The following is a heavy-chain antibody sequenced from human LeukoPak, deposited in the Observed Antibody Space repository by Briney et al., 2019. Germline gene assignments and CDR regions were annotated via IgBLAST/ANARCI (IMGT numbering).Heavy chain of an antibody. V-gene: IGHV3-7*03. D-gene: IGHD3-9*01. CDR3: ARGGVLTS. J-gene: IGHJ6*03. CDR1: GFTFSSYW. Sequence: GGSLRLSCAASGFTFSSYWMNWARQAPGKGLEWVASINHNGNVNYYVDSVKGRFAISRDNAKNSLYLQMSNLRAEETAVYFCARGGVLTSGGKGPTATVS. CDR2: INHNGNVN.